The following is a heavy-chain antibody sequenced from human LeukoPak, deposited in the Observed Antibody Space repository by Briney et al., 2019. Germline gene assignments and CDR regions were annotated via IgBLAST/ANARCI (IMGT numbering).Heavy chain of an antibody. CDR1: GFTFSRSW. CDR3: ARVGYSGYDYDY. V-gene: IGHV3-74*01. D-gene: IGHD5-12*01. CDR2: LNPDGSRT. Sequence: GGSLRLSCAASGFTFSRSWMHWVRQAPGKGLVWVSRLNPDGSRTDYADSVEGRCTISRDNSKDALYLQMNSLRAEDTAVYYCARVGYSGYDYDYWGQGTLVTVSS. J-gene: IGHJ4*02.